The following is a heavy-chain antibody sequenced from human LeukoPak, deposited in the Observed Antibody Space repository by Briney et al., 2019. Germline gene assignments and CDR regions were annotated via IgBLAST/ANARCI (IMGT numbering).Heavy chain of an antibody. J-gene: IGHJ4*02. Sequence: ASVKVSCKASGYTFTSYGISWVRQAPGQGLEWMGWISAYNGNTNYAQKLQGRVTMTTDTSTSTAYMELRSLRSDDTAVYYCARRRRGTIRFGGYYFDYWGQGTLVTVSS. V-gene: IGHV1-18*04. CDR1: GYTFTSYG. CDR3: ARRRRGTIRFGGYYFDY. CDR2: ISAYNGNT. D-gene: IGHD3-3*01.